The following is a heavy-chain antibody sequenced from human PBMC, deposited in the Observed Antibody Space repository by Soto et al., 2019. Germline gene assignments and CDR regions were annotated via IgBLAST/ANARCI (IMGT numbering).Heavy chain of an antibody. CDR1: GGSISSGGYY. CDR3: ATSDYQLVFPA. V-gene: IGHV4-31*03. D-gene: IGHD2-2*01. CDR2: IYYSGST. J-gene: IGHJ4*02. Sequence: SETLSLTCTVSGGSISSGGYYWSWIRQHPGKGLEWIGYIYYSGSTYYNPSLKSRVTISVDTSQNQFSLKLRSVTAADTAAYYCATSDYQLVFPAWGQGTQVTVSS.